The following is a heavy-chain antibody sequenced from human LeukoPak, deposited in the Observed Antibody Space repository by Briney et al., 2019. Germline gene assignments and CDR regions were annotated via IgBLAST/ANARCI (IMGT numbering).Heavy chain of an antibody. J-gene: IGHJ3*02. V-gene: IGHV3-9*01. CDR1: GFTFDDYA. CDR2: ISWNSGSI. Sequence: GGSLRLSCAASGFTFDDYAMHWVRQAPGKGLEWVPGISWNSGSIGYADSVKGRFTISRDNAKNSLYLQMNSLRAEDTAVYYCARDGAFDIWGQGTMVTVSS. CDR3: ARDGAFDI.